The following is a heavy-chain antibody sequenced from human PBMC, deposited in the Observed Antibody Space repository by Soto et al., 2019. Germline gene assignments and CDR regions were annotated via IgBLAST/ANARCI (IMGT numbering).Heavy chain of an antibody. CDR3: AKGGVSGYYLHY. CDR1: GFTFSSYA. D-gene: IGHD3-10*01. V-gene: IGHV3-23*01. J-gene: IGHJ4*02. Sequence: EVQLLESGGGLVQPGGSLRLSCAASGFTFSSYAMSWVRQAPGKGLEWVSAISGSGGSTFYADSVKGRFTISRDNSKNALDLQINRLRAEDTGVYYWAKGGVSGYYLHYWGPGTLVTVSS. CDR2: ISGSGGST.